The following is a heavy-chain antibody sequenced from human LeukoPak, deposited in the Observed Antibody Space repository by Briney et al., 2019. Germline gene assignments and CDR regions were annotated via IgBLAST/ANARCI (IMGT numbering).Heavy chain of an antibody. D-gene: IGHD3-10*01. CDR2: VRNDGSDK. V-gene: IGHV3-30*02. CDR1: GFVFGDYG. J-gene: IGHJ4*02. CDR3: AKHYYGSGSQKYYFDY. Sequence: GGSLRLSCAASGFVFGDYGMHWVRQAPGKGLEWVTMVRNDGSDKYYADSVRGRFTISRGNSKNTLYLQMNSLRPEDTAVYYCAKHYYGSGSQKYYFDYWGQGTLVTVSS.